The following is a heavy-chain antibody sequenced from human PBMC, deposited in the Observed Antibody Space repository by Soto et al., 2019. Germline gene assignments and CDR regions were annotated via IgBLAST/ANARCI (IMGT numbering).Heavy chain of an antibody. CDR1: GYTFTSYG. Sequence: GASVKVSCKASGYTFTSYGISWVRQAPGQGLEWMGWISAYNGNTNYAQKLQGRVTMTTDTSTSTAYMELRSLRSDDTAVYYCARAVWGSGGSPNWFDPWGQGTLVTVSS. CDR3: ARAVWGSGGSPNWFDP. CDR2: ISAYNGNT. J-gene: IGHJ5*02. V-gene: IGHV1-18*01. D-gene: IGHD2-15*01.